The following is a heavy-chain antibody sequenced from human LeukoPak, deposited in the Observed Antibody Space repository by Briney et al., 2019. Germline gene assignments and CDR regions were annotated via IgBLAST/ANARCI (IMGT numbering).Heavy chain of an antibody. CDR3: ARGSARRKNAFDI. Sequence: GGSLRLSCAASGFTFSSYSMDWVRQAPGKGLEWVSSISSSSSYIYYADSVKGRFTISRDNAKNSLYLQMSSLRAEDTAVYYCARGSARRKNAFDIWGQGTMVTVSS. CDR1: GFTFSSYS. CDR2: ISSSSSYI. V-gene: IGHV3-21*01. J-gene: IGHJ3*02.